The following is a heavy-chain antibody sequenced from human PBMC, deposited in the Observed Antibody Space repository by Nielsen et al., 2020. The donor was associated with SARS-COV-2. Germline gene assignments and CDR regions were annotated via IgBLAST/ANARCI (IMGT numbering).Heavy chain of an antibody. CDR3: ARDLYCSGGSCYSHGMDV. D-gene: IGHD2-15*01. Sequence: GESLKISCAASGFTFSSYEMNWVRQAPGKGLEWVANIKEDGSEKYYVDSVKGRFTISRDNAKNSLYLQMNSLRAEDTAVYYCARDLYCSGGSCYSHGMDVWGQGTTVTVSS. J-gene: IGHJ6*02. CDR1: GFTFSSYE. V-gene: IGHV3-7*03. CDR2: IKEDGSEK.